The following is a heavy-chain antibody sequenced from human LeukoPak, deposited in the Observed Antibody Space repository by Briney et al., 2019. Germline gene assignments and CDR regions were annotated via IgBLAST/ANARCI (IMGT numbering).Heavy chain of an antibody. Sequence: ASVKVSCKASGYTFTSYGISWVRQAHGQGLEWMGWISAYNGNTNYAQKLQGRVTMTTDTSTSTAYMELRSLRSDDTAVYYCARSPYYYDSSGYQFDYWGQGTLVTVSS. D-gene: IGHD3-22*01. J-gene: IGHJ4*02. CDR1: GYTFTSYG. CDR2: ISAYNGNT. V-gene: IGHV1-18*01. CDR3: ARSPYYYDSSGYQFDY.